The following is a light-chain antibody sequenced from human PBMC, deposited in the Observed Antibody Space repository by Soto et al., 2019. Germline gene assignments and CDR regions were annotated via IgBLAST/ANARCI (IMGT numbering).Light chain of an antibody. J-gene: IGKJ2*01. CDR2: DAS. CDR3: QQRSNSPDT. Sequence: EIVLTQSPATLSLSPGERATLSCSASQSVSSYLAWYQQKPGQAPRLLIYDASNRATGIPARFSGSGSGTDFTLTISSLEPEDFAVYYCQQRSNSPDTFGQGTKREIK. CDR1: QSVSSY. V-gene: IGKV3-11*01.